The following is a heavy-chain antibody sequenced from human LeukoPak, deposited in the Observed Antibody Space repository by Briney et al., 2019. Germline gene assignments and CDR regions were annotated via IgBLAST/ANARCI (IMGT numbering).Heavy chain of an antibody. CDR3: ARGHYYDSSGYYLSDY. CDR2: MNPNSGNT. CDR1: GYTFTSYD. Sequence: ASVKVSCKASGYTFTSYDINWVRQATGQGLEWMGWMNPNSGNTGYAQKFQGRVTMTRNTSISTAYMELSGLRSEDTAMYYCARGHYYDSSGYYLSDYWGQGTLVTVSS. D-gene: IGHD3-22*01. J-gene: IGHJ4*02. V-gene: IGHV1-8*01.